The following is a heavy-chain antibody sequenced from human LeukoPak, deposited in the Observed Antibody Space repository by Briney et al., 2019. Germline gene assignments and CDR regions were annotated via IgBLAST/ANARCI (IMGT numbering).Heavy chain of an antibody. J-gene: IGHJ5*02. D-gene: IGHD3-10*01. CDR2: ISYDGSNK. Sequence: GGSLRLSCAASGFPFSSYAMHWVRQAPGKGLEWVAVISYDGSNKYYADSVKGRFTISRDNSKNTLYLQMNSLRAEDTAVYYCARDPVYYGSGSYSRFDPWGQGTLVTVSS. CDR1: GFPFSSYA. CDR3: ARDPVYYGSGSYSRFDP. V-gene: IGHV3-30*04.